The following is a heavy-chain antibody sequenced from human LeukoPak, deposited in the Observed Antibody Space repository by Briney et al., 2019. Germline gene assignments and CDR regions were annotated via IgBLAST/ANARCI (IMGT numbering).Heavy chain of an antibody. Sequence: SETLSLTCTVSGGSISSSSYYWGWIRQPPGKGLEWIGSIYYSGSTYYHPSLKSRVTISVDTSKNQFSLKLSSVTAADTAVYYCARDVSSASFTYYYYYMDVWGKGTTVTVSS. CDR1: GGSISSSSYY. D-gene: IGHD3-16*01. CDR3: ARDVSSASFTYYYYYMDV. V-gene: IGHV4-39*07. J-gene: IGHJ6*03. CDR2: IYYSGST.